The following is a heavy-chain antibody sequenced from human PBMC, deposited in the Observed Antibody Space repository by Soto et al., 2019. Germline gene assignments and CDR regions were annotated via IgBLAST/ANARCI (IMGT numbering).Heavy chain of an antibody. Sequence: EVQLLESGGGLVQPGGSLRLSCAASGFTFSSYAMSWVRQAPGKGLEWVSAISGSGGSTYYADSVKGRFTISRDNSKNTLYLQMNSLRAEDTAVYYCAXRVAPWGSANYYYGMDVWGQGTTVTVSS. V-gene: IGHV3-23*01. CDR3: AXRVAPWGSANYYYGMDV. CDR2: ISGSGGST. J-gene: IGHJ6*02. CDR1: GFTFSSYA. D-gene: IGHD3-10*01.